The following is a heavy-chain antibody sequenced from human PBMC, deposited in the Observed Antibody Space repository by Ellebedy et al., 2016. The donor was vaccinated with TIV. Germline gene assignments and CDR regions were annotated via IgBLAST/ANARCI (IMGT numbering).Heavy chain of an antibody. D-gene: IGHD3-22*01. CDR1: GFTFGSFA. CDR2: ISGDGVNT. J-gene: IGHJ4*02. CDR3: AKGSSSGFNYDRVGFQY. Sequence: GGSLRLSCAASGFTFGSFAMHWVRQAPGKGLEWLLVISGDGVNTYSAASVKGRFTITRDNFKNTLFLQVNRLRAEDTAVYYCAKGSSSGFNYDRVGFQYWGQGTLVTVSS. V-gene: IGHV3-23*01.